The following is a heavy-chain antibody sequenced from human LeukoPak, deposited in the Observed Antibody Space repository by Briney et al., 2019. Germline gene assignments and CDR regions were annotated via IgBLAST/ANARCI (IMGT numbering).Heavy chain of an antibody. CDR2: ISGSGGST. CDR3: AKSTIFGVVQSRFDY. J-gene: IGHJ4*02. Sequence: GGSLRLSCAASGFTFSSYAMSWVRQAPGKGLEWVSAISGSGGSTYYADSVKGRFTISRDNSKNTLYLQMNSLRAEDRAVYYCAKSTIFGVVQSRFDYWGQGTLVTVSS. V-gene: IGHV3-23*01. CDR1: GFTFSSYA. D-gene: IGHD3-3*01.